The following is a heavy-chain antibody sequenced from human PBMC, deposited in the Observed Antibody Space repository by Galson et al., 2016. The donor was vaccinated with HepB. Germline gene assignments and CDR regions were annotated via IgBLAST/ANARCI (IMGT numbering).Heavy chain of an antibody. CDR3: ALGQGFLADS. CDR1: GFTFSSYW. V-gene: IGHV3-7*05. CDR2: IKQDGSAK. J-gene: IGHJ4*02. Sequence: SLRLSCAASGFTFSSYWMNWVRQAPGKGLEWVAIIKQDGSAKYYVDSLKGRFTIFRDNAKNSLYLQMSSLRPEDTAVYYCALGQGFLADSWGQGTLVTVAS.